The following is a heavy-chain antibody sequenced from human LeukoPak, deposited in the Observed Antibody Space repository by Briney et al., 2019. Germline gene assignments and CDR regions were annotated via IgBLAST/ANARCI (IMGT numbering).Heavy chain of an antibody. CDR1: GYSISSGYY. Sequence: SETLSLTCTVSGYSISSGYYWGWIRQPPGKGLEWIGSIYHSGSTYYNPSLKSRVTISVDTSKNQFSLKLSSVTAADTAVYYCVRDFWSGYPFDYWGQGTLDTVSS. CDR2: IYHSGST. V-gene: IGHV4-38-2*02. CDR3: VRDFWSGYPFDY. J-gene: IGHJ4*02. D-gene: IGHD3-3*01.